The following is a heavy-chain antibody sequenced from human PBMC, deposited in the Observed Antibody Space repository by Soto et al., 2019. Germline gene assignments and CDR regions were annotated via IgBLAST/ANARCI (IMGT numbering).Heavy chain of an antibody. J-gene: IGHJ1*01. Sequence: EVQLVESGGGLVQPGRSLRLSCAASGFTLDDYAMHWVRQVPGKGLEWVSGINWNSGSIGYGDSVKGRIAISRNNAKNSLHLQMNSLSAEDTAFYYCVKDESINWYSGHFRHWGQGTLVTVSS. CDR2: INWNSGSI. D-gene: IGHD6-13*01. V-gene: IGHV3-9*01. CDR3: VKDESINWYSGHFRH. CDR1: GFTLDDYA.